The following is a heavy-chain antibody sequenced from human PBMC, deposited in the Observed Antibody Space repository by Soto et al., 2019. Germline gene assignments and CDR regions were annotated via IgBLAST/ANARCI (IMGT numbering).Heavy chain of an antibody. CDR3: ARDVGYGDYDY. D-gene: IGHD4-17*01. Sequence: SETLSLTCAVSGGSISSGGYSWSWIRQPPGKGLEWIGYIYHSGSTYYNPSLKSRVTISVDRSKNQFSLKLSSVTAADTAVYYCARDVGYGDYDYWGQGTLVTVSS. CDR1: GGSISSGGYS. V-gene: IGHV4-30-2*01. CDR2: IYHSGST. J-gene: IGHJ4*02.